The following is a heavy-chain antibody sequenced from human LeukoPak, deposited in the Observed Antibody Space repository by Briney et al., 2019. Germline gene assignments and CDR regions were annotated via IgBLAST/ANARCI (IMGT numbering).Heavy chain of an antibody. V-gene: IGHV3-30*03. CDR3: ASEIKGDDYGGNYWVF. CDR1: GFTFSDYG. D-gene: IGHD4-23*01. Sequence: QAGGSLRLSCAASGFTFSDYGMHWVRQAPGKGLEWVAVLSSGGSHEYFADSVKGRFTISRDNSKNTLNLQMSSLRPEDTAVYYCASEIKGDDYGGNYWVFWGQGTLVTVSS. CDR2: LSSGGSHE. J-gene: IGHJ4*02.